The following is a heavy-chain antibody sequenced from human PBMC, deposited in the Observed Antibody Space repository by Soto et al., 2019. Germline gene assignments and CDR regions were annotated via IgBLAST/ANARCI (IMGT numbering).Heavy chain of an antibody. CDR1: GFTFRSYS. Sequence: PGGALRLSCAASGFTFRSYSMNWVRQAPGKGLEWVSYISSSNRIINYADSVKGRFIISRDNAKNSLYLQMHSLRDEDTAVYYCAREGWPLLQTGMDVWGQGTTVTVSS. CDR3: AREGWPLLQTGMDV. CDR2: ISSSNRII. J-gene: IGHJ6*02. V-gene: IGHV3-48*02. D-gene: IGHD2-15*01.